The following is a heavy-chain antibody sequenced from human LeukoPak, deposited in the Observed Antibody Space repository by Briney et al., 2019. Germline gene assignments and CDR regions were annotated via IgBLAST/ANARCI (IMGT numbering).Heavy chain of an antibody. J-gene: IGHJ5*02. V-gene: IGHV3-30-3*01. CDR2: ISYDGSNK. Sequence: PGGSLRLSCAASGFTFSSYAMHWVRQAPGKGLEWVAVISYDGSNKYYADSVKGRFTISRDNSKNTLYLQMNSLRAEDTAVYYCARGVGYWPSFDPWGQGTLVTVSS. CDR3: ARGVGYWPSFDP. D-gene: IGHD2-15*01. CDR1: GFTFSSYA.